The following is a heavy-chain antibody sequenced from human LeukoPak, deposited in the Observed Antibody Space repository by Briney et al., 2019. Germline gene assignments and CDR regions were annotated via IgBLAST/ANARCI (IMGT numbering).Heavy chain of an antibody. Sequence: GGSLRLSCVASGFTFSNYGMHWVRQAPGKGLEWVAVIWSDGGNKFYRDSVKGRFTISRDNSKNTLYLQMNSLSAEDTAVYYCAKGSTTFDYWGQGALVTVSS. CDR3: AKGSTTFDY. CDR2: IWSDGGNK. CDR1: GFTFSNYG. J-gene: IGHJ4*02. D-gene: IGHD2/OR15-2a*01. V-gene: IGHV3-33*06.